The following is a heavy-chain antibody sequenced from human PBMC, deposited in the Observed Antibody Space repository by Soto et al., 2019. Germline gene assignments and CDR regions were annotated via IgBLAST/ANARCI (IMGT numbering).Heavy chain of an antibody. Sequence: PSETLSLTCTVSGGSISSGGYYWSWIRQHPGKGLEWIGYSYYSGSTYYNPSLKSRVTLSVDTSKNQFSLKLSSVTAADTAVYYCARDRDFWSGYFSYYGMDVWGQGTTVTVSS. D-gene: IGHD3-3*01. CDR3: ARDRDFWSGYFSYYGMDV. V-gene: IGHV4-31*03. CDR2: SYYSGST. CDR1: GGSISSGGYY. J-gene: IGHJ6*02.